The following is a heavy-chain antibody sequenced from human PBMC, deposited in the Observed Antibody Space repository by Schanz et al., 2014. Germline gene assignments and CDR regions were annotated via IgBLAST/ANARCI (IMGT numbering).Heavy chain of an antibody. V-gene: IGHV4-34*10. CDR2: ISHSGRT. J-gene: IGHJ4*02. Sequence: QMQLQESGPGLVKPSETLSLTCAVYGGSFSGYFWSWTRQSPEKGLEWIGEISHSGRTTYNPSLKSRAPISVDTSKNQFFLKLSSVAAADTAVYYCARHLAESAAAAFDSWGQGTLVAVSS. CDR1: GGSFSGYF. CDR3: ARHLAESAAAAFDS. D-gene: IGHD2-2*01.